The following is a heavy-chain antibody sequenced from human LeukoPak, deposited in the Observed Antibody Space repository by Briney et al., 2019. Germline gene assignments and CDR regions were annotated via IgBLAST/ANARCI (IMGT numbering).Heavy chain of an antibody. J-gene: IGHJ5*02. D-gene: IGHD5-18*01. CDR3: ARGHIGYSYGPNWFDP. Sequence: ASVKVSCKASGYTFTSYDINWVRQATGQGLEWMGWMDPNSGNTGYAQKFQGRVTMTRNTSISTAYMELSSLRSEDTAVYYCARGHIGYSYGPNWFDPWGQGTLVTVSS. CDR2: MDPNSGNT. CDR1: GYTFTSYD. V-gene: IGHV1-8*01.